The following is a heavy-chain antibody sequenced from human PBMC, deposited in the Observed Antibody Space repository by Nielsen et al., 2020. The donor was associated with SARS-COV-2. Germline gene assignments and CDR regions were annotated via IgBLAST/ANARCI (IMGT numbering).Heavy chain of an antibody. CDR1: GYTFTSYA. CDR2: IIPILGIA. CDR3: SSPRRLYDSSGYYTSGAFDI. V-gene: IGHV1-69*04. Sequence: SVKVSCKASGYTFTSYAISWVRQAPGQGLEWMGRIIPILGIANYAPKFQGRVTITADKSTSTAYMELSSLRSEDTAVYYCSSPRRLYDSSGYYTSGAFDIWGQGTMVTVSS. J-gene: IGHJ3*02. D-gene: IGHD3-22*01.